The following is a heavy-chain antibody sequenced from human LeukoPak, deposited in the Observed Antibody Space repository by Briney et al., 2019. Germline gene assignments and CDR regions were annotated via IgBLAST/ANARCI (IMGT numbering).Heavy chain of an antibody. Sequence: SETLSLTCTVSGYSISSGYYWGWIRQPPGKGLEWIGSIYHSGSTYYNPSLKSRVTISVDTSKNQSSLKLNSVTAADTAVYYCARLRFGELHSPHFDYWGQGTLVTVSS. D-gene: IGHD3-10*01. J-gene: IGHJ4*02. CDR1: GYSISSGYY. V-gene: IGHV4-38-2*02. CDR3: ARLRFGELHSPHFDY. CDR2: IYHSGST.